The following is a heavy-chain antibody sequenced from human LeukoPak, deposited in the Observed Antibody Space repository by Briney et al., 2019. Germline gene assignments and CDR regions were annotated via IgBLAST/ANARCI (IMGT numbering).Heavy chain of an antibody. D-gene: IGHD5-24*01. CDR2: INHSGST. CDR3: AGIEMATTRFAC. CDR1: GGSFSGYY. J-gene: IGHJ4*02. V-gene: IGHV4-34*01. Sequence: SETLSLTCAVYGGSFSGYYWSWIRQPPGKGLEWIGEINHSGSTNYNPSLKSRVTISVDSSQIQFSLNVRSATAADTAVYYCAGIEMATTRFACWGQGTLVTVSS.